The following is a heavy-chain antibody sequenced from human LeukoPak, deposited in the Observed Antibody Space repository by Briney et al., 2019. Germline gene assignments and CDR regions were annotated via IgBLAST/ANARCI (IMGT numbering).Heavy chain of an antibody. V-gene: IGHV3-23*01. CDR2: ISGSGGST. CDR3: ATDALEYDSGGYWAENDY. D-gene: IGHD3-22*01. J-gene: IGHJ4*02. Sequence: GGSLRLSCAASGFTFSSYAMSWVRQAPGKGLEWVSAISGSGGSTYYADSVKGRFTISRDNSKNTLYLQMNSLRAEDTAVYYCATDALEYDSGGYWAENDYWGQGTLVTVSS. CDR1: GFTFSSYA.